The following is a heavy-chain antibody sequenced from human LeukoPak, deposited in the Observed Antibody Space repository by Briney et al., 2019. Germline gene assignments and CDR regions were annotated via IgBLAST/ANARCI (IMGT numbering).Heavy chain of an antibody. CDR3: ARSVYSTNADS. J-gene: IGHJ4*02. D-gene: IGHD6-13*01. Sequence: PSETLSLTCTVSXGXXSXXXXXXXXXXQPXXXGXEXIXSMYYSGSTYYNPSLKSRVTISVDTSKNQLSLKLSSVTAADTAVYYCARSVYSTNADSWGQGTLVTVSS. CDR1: XGXXSXXXXX. CDR2: MYYSGST. V-gene: IGHV4-39*01.